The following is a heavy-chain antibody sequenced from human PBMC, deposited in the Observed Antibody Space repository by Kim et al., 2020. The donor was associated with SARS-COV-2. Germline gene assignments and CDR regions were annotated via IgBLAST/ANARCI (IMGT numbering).Heavy chain of an antibody. CDR3: AREGGSGYDSRTVDY. V-gene: IGHV1-46*01. J-gene: IGHJ4*02. Sequence: QKFQGRVTMNRDTSTSTVYMELSSLRSEDTAVYYCAREGGSGYDSRTVDYWGQGTLVTVSS. D-gene: IGHD5-12*01.